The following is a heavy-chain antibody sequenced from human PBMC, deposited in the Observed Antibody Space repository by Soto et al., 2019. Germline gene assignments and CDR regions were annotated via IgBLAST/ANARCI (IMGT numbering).Heavy chain of an antibody. V-gene: IGHV3-53*01. Sequence: LRLSCAASGLTVSNAYMAWVRQAPGMGLEWVSVIYDNGTTYYADSVKGRFTISRDTSTNTLSLQMDSLRAEDTAVYYCVRPLPSGRNYGLDVWGQGTTVTVSS. D-gene: IGHD3-10*01. CDR1: GLTVSNAY. J-gene: IGHJ6*02. CDR3: VRPLPSGRNYGLDV. CDR2: IYDNGTT.